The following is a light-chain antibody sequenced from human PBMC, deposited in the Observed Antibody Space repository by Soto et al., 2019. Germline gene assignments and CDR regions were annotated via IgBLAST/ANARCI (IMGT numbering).Light chain of an antibody. J-gene: IGLJ1*01. CDR2: EVN. CDR3: GLSPTSSNSV. CDR1: SSDVGTYNR. V-gene: IGLV2-18*01. Sequence: QSGLTQPPSVSGSPGQSVTISCTGTSSDVGTYNRVSWYQKPPGTAPKLLIYEVNNRPSGVPDRFSGSYSGITASLTISGRQAEDEADYYSGLSPTSSNSVFGTGTKVTV.